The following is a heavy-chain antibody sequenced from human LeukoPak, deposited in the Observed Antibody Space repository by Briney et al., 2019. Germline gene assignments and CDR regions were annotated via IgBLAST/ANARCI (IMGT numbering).Heavy chain of an antibody. CDR1: GFSFSDYE. D-gene: IGHD6-19*01. V-gene: IGHV3-48*03. CDR3: AKDATAVPGTVYMDV. J-gene: IGHJ6*03. Sequence: GGSLRLSCAASGFSFSDYEMNWVRQAPGKVLEWLSRIDIRGNTIHYADSVEGRFTISRDNAKNSVYLQMTSLRDEDTALYYCAKDATAVPGTVYMDVWGKGTTVTVSS. CDR2: IDIRGNTI.